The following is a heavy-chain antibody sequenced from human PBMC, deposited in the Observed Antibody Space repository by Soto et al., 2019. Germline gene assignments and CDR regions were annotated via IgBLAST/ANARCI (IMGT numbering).Heavy chain of an antibody. CDR2: INHSGST. D-gene: IGHD6-6*01. Sequence: SETLSLTCAVYGGSFSGYYWSWIRQPPGKGLEWIGEINHSGSTNYNPSLKSRVTISVDTSKNQFSLKLSSVTTADTAVYYCARGYSSSPFQNYYYYYGMDVWGQGTTVTVSS. V-gene: IGHV4-34*01. CDR3: ARGYSSSPFQNYYYYYGMDV. CDR1: GGSFSGYY. J-gene: IGHJ6*02.